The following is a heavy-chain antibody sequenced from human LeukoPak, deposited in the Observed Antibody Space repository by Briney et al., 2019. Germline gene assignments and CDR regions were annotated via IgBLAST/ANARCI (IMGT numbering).Heavy chain of an antibody. V-gene: IGHV5-51*01. Sequence: GESLKMSCKGSGYSFTSYWLGWVRQMTGKGLEWMGIIYPGYSDTRYSPSFQGQVTISADKSISTAYLQWSSLKASDTAMYYCARRAKLTGRAWFDPWGQGTLVTVSS. CDR1: GYSFTSYW. J-gene: IGHJ5*02. CDR2: IYPGYSDT. D-gene: IGHD3-9*01. CDR3: ARRAKLTGRAWFDP.